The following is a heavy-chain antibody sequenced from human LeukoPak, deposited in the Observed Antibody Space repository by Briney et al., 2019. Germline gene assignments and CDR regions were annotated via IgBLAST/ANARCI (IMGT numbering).Heavy chain of an antibody. D-gene: IGHD2/OR15-2a*01. J-gene: IGHJ4*02. CDR3: VSFYETY. CDR1: GNYW. Sequence: GGSLRLSCAASGNYWMHWVRQAPGKGLVWVSHINSDGSWTSYADSVRGRFTISKDNAKNTVYLQMNSLRAEDTAVYYCVSFYETYWGRGTLVTVSS. CDR2: INSDGSWT. V-gene: IGHV3-74*01.